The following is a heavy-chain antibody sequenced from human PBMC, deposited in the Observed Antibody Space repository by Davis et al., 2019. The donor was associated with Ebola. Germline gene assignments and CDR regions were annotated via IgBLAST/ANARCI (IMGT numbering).Heavy chain of an antibody. CDR3: ASGTYYGSGSYIDY. Sequence: AASVKVSCKAFAYTFTSYYILWVRHAPGQGLEWMGIVNPSGGSTTYAQKFQGRVTMTRDTSTSTVYMELSSLRSEDTAVYYCASGTYYGSGSYIDYWGQGTLVTVSS. D-gene: IGHD3-10*01. V-gene: IGHV1-46*01. CDR1: AYTFTSYY. J-gene: IGHJ4*02. CDR2: VNPSGGST.